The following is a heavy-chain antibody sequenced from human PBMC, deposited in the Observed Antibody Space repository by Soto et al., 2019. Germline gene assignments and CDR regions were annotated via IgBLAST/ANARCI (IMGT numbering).Heavy chain of an antibody. J-gene: IGHJ4*02. V-gene: IGHV3-11*01. D-gene: IGHD3-22*01. CDR3: AGADSSGYYYVPNFDY. CDR2: ISSSGSTI. Sequence: XGSLILSCSASGFTFSDYYMSWIRQAPGKGLEWVSYISSSGSTIYYADSVKGRFTISRDNAKNSLYLQMNSLRAEDTAVYYCAGADSSGYYYVPNFDYWGQGTLVTVSS. CDR1: GFTFSDYY.